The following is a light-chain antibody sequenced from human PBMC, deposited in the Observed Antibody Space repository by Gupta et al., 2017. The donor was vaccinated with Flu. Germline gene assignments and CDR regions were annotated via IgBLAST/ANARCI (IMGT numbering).Light chain of an antibody. J-gene: IGKJ2*01. CDR1: QSISSW. CDR2: KAS. V-gene: IGKV1-5*03. CDR3: QQYNSYSPVYT. Sequence: DIQMTQSPSTLSASVGDRVTITCRASQSISSWLAWYQQKPGKAPKLLIYKASSLESGVPSRFSGSGSGTEFTLTISSLQPDDFATYYCQQYNSYSPVYTFGQGTXLEIK.